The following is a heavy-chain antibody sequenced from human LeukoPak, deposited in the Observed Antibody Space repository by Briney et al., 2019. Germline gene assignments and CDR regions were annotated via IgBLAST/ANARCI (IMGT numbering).Heavy chain of an antibody. CDR1: GFTFSSYA. V-gene: IGHV3-30-3*01. J-gene: IGHJ4*02. D-gene: IGHD3-22*01. Sequence: GRSLRLSCAASGFTFSSYAMYWVRQAPGKGLEWVAVISYDGNNIYYADSVKGRFTISRDNSKNTLFLQMNSLRAEDTAVYYCARDPGYYDSSGYLDYWGQGTLVTVSS. CDR3: ARDPGYYDSSGYLDY. CDR2: ISYDGNNI.